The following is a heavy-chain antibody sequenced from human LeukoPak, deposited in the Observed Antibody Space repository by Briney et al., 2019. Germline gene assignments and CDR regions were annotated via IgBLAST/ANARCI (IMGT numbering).Heavy chain of an antibody. CDR3: AIYTITTVTTSGAFDC. D-gene: IGHD4-17*01. Sequence: GRSLRLSHAASGLTFNSKKMNWASQAPGEGLEWLSYISGDSSTNCHAGSVKGRFIISRDNAKSLLFLQMNSLRDEDTAVDYCAIYTITTVTTSGAFDCWGQGTLVTVSS. CDR1: GLTFNSKK. V-gene: IGHV3-48*02. CDR2: ISGDSSTN. J-gene: IGHJ4*02.